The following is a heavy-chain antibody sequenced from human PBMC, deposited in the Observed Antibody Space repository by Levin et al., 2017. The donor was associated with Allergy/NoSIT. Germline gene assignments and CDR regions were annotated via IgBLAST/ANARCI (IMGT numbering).Heavy chain of an antibody. CDR1: GFTFSDYS. D-gene: IGHD3-16*01. CDR2: IRSRVYGGTT. CDR3: SRAFIMITFGGNHAPPYDVVDI. Sequence: GGSLRLSCTATGFTFSDYSMNWFRQAPGKGLEWVGFIRSRVYGGTTEYASSVKGRVTISSDDSKGIAYLQMDSLRNEDEAVYYCSRAFIMITFGGNHAPPYDVVDIWGQGTTVTVSS. V-gene: IGHV3-49*03. J-gene: IGHJ3*02.